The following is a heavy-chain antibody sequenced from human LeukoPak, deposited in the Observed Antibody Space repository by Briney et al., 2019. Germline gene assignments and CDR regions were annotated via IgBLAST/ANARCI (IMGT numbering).Heavy chain of an antibody. CDR2: IYWDEDK. J-gene: IGHJ5*02. D-gene: IGHD3-10*01. V-gene: IGHV2-5*02. CDR3: AHISTMVRGVTDWFDP. CDR1: GFSRGRSGVG. Sequence: SGRTLGNPPATLTLTCTFSGFSRGRSGVGVGWIRQPPVKALEWLALIYWDEDKSYIPSLNSRLTIPKHTSKNQVVLTMTNIDPVHTATYYCAHISTMVRGVTDWFDPWGQGTLVTVSS.